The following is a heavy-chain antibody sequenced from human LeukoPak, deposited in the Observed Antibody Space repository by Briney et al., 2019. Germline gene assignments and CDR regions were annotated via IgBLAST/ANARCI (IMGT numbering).Heavy chain of an antibody. J-gene: IGHJ3*02. CDR3: ARDVDYSHTFDI. CDR2: ISAYNGNT. V-gene: IGHV1-18*01. D-gene: IGHD2-15*01. Sequence: ASVKVSCKASGYTFTSYGISWVRQAPGQGLEWMGWISAYNGNTNYAQKFQGRVTMTRDMSTSTVYMELSSLRSEDTAVYYCARDVDYSHTFDIWGQGTMVTVSS. CDR1: GYTFTSYG.